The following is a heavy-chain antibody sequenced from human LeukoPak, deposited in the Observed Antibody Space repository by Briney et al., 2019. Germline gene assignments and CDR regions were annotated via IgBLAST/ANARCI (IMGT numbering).Heavy chain of an antibody. D-gene: IGHD6-19*01. CDR2: IYYSGST. CDR3: ARSIRGYSSGWYYFDY. J-gene: IGHJ4*02. CDR1: GGSFSGYY. V-gene: IGHV4-34*01. Sequence: SETLSLTCAVYGGSFSGYYWSWIRQSPGKELEWIGSIYYSGSTYYNPSLKSRVTISVDTSKNQFSVKLSSVTAADTAVYYCARSIRGYSSGWYYFDYWGQGTLITVSS.